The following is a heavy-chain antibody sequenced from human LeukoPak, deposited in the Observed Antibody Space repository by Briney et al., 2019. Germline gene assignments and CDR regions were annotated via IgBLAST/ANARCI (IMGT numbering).Heavy chain of an antibody. Sequence: SETLSLTCTVSGGSISSSLYSWGWSRQSPGKGLQWIGSIYYSGSSHYNPSLKSRVTISLDTSNNQFSLKLSSVTAADTAVYYCARALVSSGYFDYWGQGTLVTVSS. J-gene: IGHJ4*02. CDR3: ARALVSSGYFDY. D-gene: IGHD3-22*01. CDR2: IYYSGSS. V-gene: IGHV4-39*07. CDR1: GGSISSSLYS.